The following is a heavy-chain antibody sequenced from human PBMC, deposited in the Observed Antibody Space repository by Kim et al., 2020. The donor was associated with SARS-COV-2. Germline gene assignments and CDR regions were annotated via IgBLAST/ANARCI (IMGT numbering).Heavy chain of an antibody. V-gene: IGHV1-69*13. CDR2: IIPIFGTA. CDR1: GGTFSSYA. Sequence: SVKVSCKASGGTFSSYAISWVRQAPGQGLEWMGGIIPIFGTANYAQKFQGRVTITADESMSTAYMELSSLRSEDTAVYYCVRGGVMGSYMVDYWGQGTLVTVSS. CDR3: VRGGVMGSYMVDY. D-gene: IGHD1-26*01. J-gene: IGHJ4*02.